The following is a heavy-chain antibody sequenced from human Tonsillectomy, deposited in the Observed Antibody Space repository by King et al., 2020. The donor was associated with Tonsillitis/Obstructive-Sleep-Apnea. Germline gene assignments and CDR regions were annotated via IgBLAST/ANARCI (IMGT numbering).Heavy chain of an antibody. V-gene: IGHV3-7*03. Sequence: VQLVESGGGLVQPGGSLRLSCAASGFTFSSYWMSWVRQAPGKGLEWVANIKQDGSEKYYVDSVKGRFTISRDNAKNSLYLQMNSLRAEDTAVYYCARTLGTTAMAFYFDYWGKGTLVTVSS. CDR1: GFTFSSYW. CDR3: ARTLGTTAMAFYFDY. CDR2: IKQDGSEK. D-gene: IGHD5-18*01. J-gene: IGHJ4*02.